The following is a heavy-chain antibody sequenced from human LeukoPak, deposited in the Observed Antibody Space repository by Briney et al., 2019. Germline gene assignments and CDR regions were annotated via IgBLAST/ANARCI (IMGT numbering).Heavy chain of an antibody. CDR3: ARAIKAGSKTLGGFDP. V-gene: IGHV1-69*13. CDR1: GYTFTDYG. CDR2: IIPIFGTA. Sequence: SVKVSCKASGYTFTDYGFTWVRQAPGQGLEWMGGIIPIFGTANYAQKFQGRVTITADESTSTAYMELSSLRSEDTAVYYCARAIKAGSKTLGGFDPWGQGTLVTVSS. D-gene: IGHD6-13*01. J-gene: IGHJ5*02.